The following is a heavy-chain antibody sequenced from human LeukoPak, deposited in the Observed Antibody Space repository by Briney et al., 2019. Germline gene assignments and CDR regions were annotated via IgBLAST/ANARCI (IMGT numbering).Heavy chain of an antibody. J-gene: IGHJ4*02. CDR1: GYTFINYG. V-gene: IGHV1-18*04. CDR2: ISGYNDNT. Sequence: ASVTVSCKASGYTFINYGITWVRQAPGHGLEWMGWISGYNDNTNYAQNLQGRVTMSADTSTNTTYMELRGLRFDDTAVYYCARGGVSSAYVDYWGQGTLVSVSS. D-gene: IGHD3-22*01. CDR3: ARGGVSSAYVDY.